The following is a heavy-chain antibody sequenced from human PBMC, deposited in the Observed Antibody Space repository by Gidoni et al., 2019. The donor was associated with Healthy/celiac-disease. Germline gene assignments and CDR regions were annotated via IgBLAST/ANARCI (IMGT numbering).Heavy chain of an antibody. D-gene: IGHD1-7*01. CDR2: INHSGST. J-gene: IGHJ4*02. V-gene: IGHV4-34*01. Sequence: QVQLQQWGAGLLKPSETLSLTCAVYGGSFSGYYWCWIRQPPGKGLEWIGEINHSGSTNYNPSLKSRVTISVDTSKNQFSLKLSSVTAADTAVYYCARGSTARVQVNIGTTEPPSYYFDYWGQGTLVTVSS. CDR1: GGSFSGYY. CDR3: ARGSTARVQVNIGTTEPPSYYFDY.